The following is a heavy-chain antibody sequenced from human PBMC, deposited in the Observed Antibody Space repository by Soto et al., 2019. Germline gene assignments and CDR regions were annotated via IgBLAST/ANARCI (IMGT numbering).Heavy chain of an antibody. CDR2: ISYDGSNK. V-gene: IGHV3-30*03. CDR3: ARDSSDDYFDY. CDR1: GFTFSSYG. D-gene: IGHD6-19*01. J-gene: IGHJ4*02. Sequence: GGSLRLSCAASGFTFSSYGMHWVRQAPGKGLEWVAVISYDGSNKYYADSVKGRFTISRDNSKNTLYLQMNSLRAEDTAVYYCARDSSDDYFDYWGQGTLVTVSS.